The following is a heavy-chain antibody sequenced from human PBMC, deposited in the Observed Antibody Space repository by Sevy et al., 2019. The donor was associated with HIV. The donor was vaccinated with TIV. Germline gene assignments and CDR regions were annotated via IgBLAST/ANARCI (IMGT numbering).Heavy chain of an antibody. CDR2: IYSGVTT. Sequence: GGSLRLSCAASGFTVSNRYMSWVRQAPGEGLEWDSIIYSGVTTSYADSVRGRFTISRDNSKNTLSLQMNSLRAEDTAVYYCARLSVYYYDSSGYYATGNAFDIWGQGTMVTVSS. CDR3: ARLSVYYYDSSGYYATGNAFDI. V-gene: IGHV3-53*01. J-gene: IGHJ3*02. CDR1: GFTVSNRY. D-gene: IGHD3-22*01.